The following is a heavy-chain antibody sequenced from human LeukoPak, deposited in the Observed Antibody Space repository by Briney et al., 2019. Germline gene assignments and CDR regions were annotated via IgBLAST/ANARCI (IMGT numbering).Heavy chain of an antibody. J-gene: IGHJ6*03. CDR3: ASTDYESYYYMDV. Sequence: GESLKISCKGSGYSFTSYWIGWVRQMPGKGLEWMGIIYPGDSDTRYSPSFQGQVTISADKSISTAYLQWGSLKASDTAMYYCASTDYESYYYMDVWGKGTTVTVSS. D-gene: IGHD4-17*01. V-gene: IGHV5-51*01. CDR1: GYSFTSYW. CDR2: IYPGDSDT.